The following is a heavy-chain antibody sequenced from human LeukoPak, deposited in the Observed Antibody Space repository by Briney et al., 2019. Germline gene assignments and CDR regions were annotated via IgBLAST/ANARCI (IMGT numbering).Heavy chain of an antibody. D-gene: IGHD2-21*01. CDR2: ISSSSTI. CDR3: AKDLFLWYFDL. V-gene: IGHV3-48*04. CDR1: GFTFSSYS. Sequence: PGGSLRLSCAASGFTFSSYSMNWVRQAPGKGLEWVSYISSSSTIYYADSVKGRFTISRDNAKNSLYLQMNSLRAEDTAVYYCAKDLFLWYFDLWGRGTLVTVSS. J-gene: IGHJ2*01.